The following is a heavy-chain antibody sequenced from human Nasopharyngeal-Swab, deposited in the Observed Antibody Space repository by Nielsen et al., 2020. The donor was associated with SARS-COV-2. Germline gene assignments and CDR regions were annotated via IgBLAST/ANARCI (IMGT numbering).Heavy chain of an antibody. J-gene: IGHJ6*02. D-gene: IGHD5-24*01. V-gene: IGHV3-48*02. CDR2: ISSSSSTI. CDR3: AREPGYNFYYGMDV. CDR1: GFTFSSYS. Sequence: GESLKISCAASGFTFSSYSMNWVRQAPGKGLEWVSYISSSSSTIYYADSVKGRFTISRDNAENSLYLQMNSLRDEDTAVYYCAREPGYNFYYGMDVWGQGTTVTVSS.